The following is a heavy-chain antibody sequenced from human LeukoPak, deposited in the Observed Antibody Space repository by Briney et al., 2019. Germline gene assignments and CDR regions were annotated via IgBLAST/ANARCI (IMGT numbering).Heavy chain of an antibody. Sequence: GGSLRLSCVASRFTFSTYAMSWVRQTPWKGLEWVSAISGSDPGTYYADSVKGRFAISRDNSKNTLYLQMNSLRGDDTAVYLCAKGYGESHFDSWGQGTLVTVSS. J-gene: IGHJ4*02. V-gene: IGHV3-23*01. CDR3: AKGYGESHFDS. D-gene: IGHD5-18*01. CDR2: ISGSDPGT. CDR1: RFTFSTYA.